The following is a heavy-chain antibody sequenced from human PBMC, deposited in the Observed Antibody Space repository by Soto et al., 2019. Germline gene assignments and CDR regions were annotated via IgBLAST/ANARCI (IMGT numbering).Heavy chain of an antibody. Sequence: QVQLVQSGAEVKKPGASVKVFCKASGYTFTGYYMHWVRQAPGQGLEWMGWINPNSGGTNYAQKFQGWVTMTRDTSISTAYMELSRLRSDDTAVYYCARASPKYSGGYYDYWGQGTLVTVSS. J-gene: IGHJ4*02. CDR1: GYTFTGYY. V-gene: IGHV1-2*04. CDR3: ARASPKYSGGYYDY. D-gene: IGHD1-26*01. CDR2: INPNSGGT.